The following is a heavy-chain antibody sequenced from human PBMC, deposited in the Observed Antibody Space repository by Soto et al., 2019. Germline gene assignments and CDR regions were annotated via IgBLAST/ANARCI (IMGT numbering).Heavy chain of an antibody. CDR1: GFPFNTYA. J-gene: IGHJ5*02. CDR3: XXXXRPXXXXXTXSXFDX. CDR2: TSIGGNT. Sequence: GGSLRLSCAASGFPFNTYAMAWFRQVPGMGLEWVSTTSIGGNTDLAESVRGRLTVSRDNSKNTLYLQMTNLRVEDAAIYFCXXXXRPXXXXXTXSXFDXWGQRTXXTVSX. V-gene: IGHV3-23*01.